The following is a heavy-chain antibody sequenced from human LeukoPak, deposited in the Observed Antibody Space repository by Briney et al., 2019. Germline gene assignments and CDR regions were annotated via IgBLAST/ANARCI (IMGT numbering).Heavy chain of an antibody. CDR1: GGSISSYY. V-gene: IGHV4-59*01. CDR3: ARGGTSYGFIFPFDY. J-gene: IGHJ4*02. Sequence: SETLSLTCTVSGGSISSYYRSWIRQPPGKGLEWIGYIYYSGSTNYNLSLKSRVTISVDTSKNQFSLKLSSVTAADTAVYYCARGGTSYGFIFPFDYWGQGTLVTVSS. CDR2: IYYSGST. D-gene: IGHD5-18*01.